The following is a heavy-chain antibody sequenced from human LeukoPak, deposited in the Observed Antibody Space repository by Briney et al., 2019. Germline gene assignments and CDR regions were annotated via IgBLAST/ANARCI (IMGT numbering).Heavy chain of an antibody. Sequence: GASVKVSCKASGYTFTGYYMHWVRQAPGQGLEWMGWINPNSGGTNYAQKFQGRVTMTRDTSISTAYMELSRLRSDDTAVYYCARVRVESSSWYWGLDYWGQGTLVTVSS. V-gene: IGHV1-2*02. J-gene: IGHJ4*02. CDR3: ARVRVESSSWYWGLDY. D-gene: IGHD6-13*01. CDR1: GYTFTGYY. CDR2: INPNSGGT.